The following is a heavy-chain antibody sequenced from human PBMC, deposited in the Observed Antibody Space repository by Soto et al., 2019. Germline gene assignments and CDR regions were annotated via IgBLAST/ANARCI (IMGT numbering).Heavy chain of an antibody. CDR3: AKQKQWLVLFDY. CDR1: GFTFSSYA. J-gene: IGHJ4*02. CDR2: ISGSGGST. V-gene: IGHV3-23*01. D-gene: IGHD6-19*01. Sequence: GGCLSLSCAAAGFTFSSYAMSWVRQAPGKGLEWVSAISGSGGSTYYADSVKGRFTISRDNSKNTLYLQMNSLRAEDTAVYYCAKQKQWLVLFDYWGQGTLVTVSS.